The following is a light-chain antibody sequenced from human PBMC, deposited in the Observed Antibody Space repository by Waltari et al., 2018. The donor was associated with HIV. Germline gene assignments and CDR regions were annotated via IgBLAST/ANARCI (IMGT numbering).Light chain of an antibody. V-gene: IGLV1-47*01. J-gene: IGLJ2*01. CDR2: RDN. CDR3: VVWDDSLTGVI. CDR1: DSNIGRNY. Sequence: QSVLTQPPSASGTPGQRVSISCSGSDSNIGRNYVYWYQQVAGTAPKLLIYRDNQRPSGFSDRFSGSKSGSSASLAISGLRSEDEAAYFCVVWDDSLTGVIFGGKTKLTVL.